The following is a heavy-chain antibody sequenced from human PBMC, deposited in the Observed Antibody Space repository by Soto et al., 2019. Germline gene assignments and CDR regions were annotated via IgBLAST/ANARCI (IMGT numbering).Heavy chain of an antibody. CDR2: IYYSGST. CDR3: ARLKFSVGYYYYMDV. D-gene: IGHD1-26*01. CDR1: GGSFSGCY. V-gene: IGHV4-59*08. J-gene: IGHJ6*03. Sequence: SETLSLTCAVYGGSFSGCYWSWIRQPPGKGLEWIGYIYYSGSTNYNPSLKSRVTISVDTSKNQFSLKLSSVTAADTAVYYCARLKFSVGYYYYMDVWGKGTTVTVSS.